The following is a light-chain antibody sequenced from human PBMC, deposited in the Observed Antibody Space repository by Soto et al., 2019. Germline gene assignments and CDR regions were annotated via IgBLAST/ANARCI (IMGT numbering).Light chain of an antibody. Sequence: DIQMTQSPNSLSASVGDRVTITFRSSQGIGSWLAWYQQKPGKDPKLLIYATSRLQSGVPSRFSGSGSGTDFTLSISSLQPEDIATYFCLQGYSLFTFCPGTKVDI. CDR3: LQGYSLFT. CDR2: ATS. V-gene: IGKV1-12*01. J-gene: IGKJ3*01. CDR1: QGIGSW.